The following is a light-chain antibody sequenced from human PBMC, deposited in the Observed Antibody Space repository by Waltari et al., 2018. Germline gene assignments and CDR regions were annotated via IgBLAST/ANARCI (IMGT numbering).Light chain of an antibody. J-gene: IGLJ2*01. Sequence: QSALTQPPSASGSPGQSVTISCTGTSSDVGGSTYVSWYQQHPGKAPKPMIYDVKKRPSGVPDRFSASKSGATASLTVSGLQAEDEADYYCSSYAGSNNLIFGGGTKLTVL. V-gene: IGLV2-8*01. CDR2: DVK. CDR1: SSDVGGSTY. CDR3: SSYAGSNNLI.